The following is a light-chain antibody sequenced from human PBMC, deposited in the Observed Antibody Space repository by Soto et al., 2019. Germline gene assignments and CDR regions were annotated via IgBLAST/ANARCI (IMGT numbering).Light chain of an antibody. CDR3: LQDYNYPFT. J-gene: IGKJ3*01. CDR1: QGIRND. Sequence: AIQMTQSPSSLSASVEDRVTISCRASQGIRNDLGWYQQKPGKAPKLLIYAASSLQSGVPSRFSGSGSGTDFTLTISSLQPEDFATYYCLQDYNYPFTFGPGTKVDIK. CDR2: AAS. V-gene: IGKV1-6*01.